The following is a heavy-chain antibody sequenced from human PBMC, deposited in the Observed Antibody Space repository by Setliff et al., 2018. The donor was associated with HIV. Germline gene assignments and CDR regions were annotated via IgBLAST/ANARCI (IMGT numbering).Heavy chain of an antibody. CDR3: VRNSGWALGS. CDR1: GDSIDSPHC. J-gene: IGHJ4*02. CDR2: VCQRGGI. V-gene: IGHV4-4*02. D-gene: IGHD3-16*01. Sequence: SETLSLTCTVSGDSIDSPHCWSWVRQSLEKGLEWIGEVCQRGGINYYPFFWSRATISMDKPKSHFSLRLTSVTAADTAVYFCVRNSGWALGSWGQGTLVTSPQ.